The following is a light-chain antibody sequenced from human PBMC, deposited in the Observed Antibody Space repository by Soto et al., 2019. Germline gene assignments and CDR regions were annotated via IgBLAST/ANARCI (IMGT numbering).Light chain of an antibody. V-gene: IGKV3-15*01. CDR3: QQYNKWPLWT. J-gene: IGKJ1*01. CDR1: QSVSSN. CDR2: GAS. Sequence: EIVMTQSPATLSVSPGERATLSCRASQSVSSNLAWYQQKPGQAPRLLIYGASTRATGIPARFSGSGSGTEFTLTISSLQSEDFAVYYCQQYNKWPLWTLGQGTKVDI.